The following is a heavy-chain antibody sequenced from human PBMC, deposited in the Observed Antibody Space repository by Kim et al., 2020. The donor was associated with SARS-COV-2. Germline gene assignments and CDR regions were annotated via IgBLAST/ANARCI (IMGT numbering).Heavy chain of an antibody. D-gene: IGHD3-22*01. J-gene: IGHJ4*02. CDR1: GGTFSSYA. Sequence: SVKVSCKASGGTFSSYAIGWVRQAPGQGLEWMGGIIPIFGTANYAQKFQGRVTITADESTSTAYMELSSLRSEDTAVYYCARLDDSSGYTDYWGQGTLVTVSS. CDR3: ARLDDSSGYTDY. CDR2: IIPIFGTA. V-gene: IGHV1-69*13.